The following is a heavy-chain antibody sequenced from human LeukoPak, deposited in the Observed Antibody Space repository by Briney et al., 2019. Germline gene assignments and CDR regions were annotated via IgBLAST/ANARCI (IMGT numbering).Heavy chain of an antibody. CDR2: IYYSGST. J-gene: IGHJ6*03. V-gene: IGHV4-59*01. CDR3: ARSPDYYYYYMDV. Sequence: SETLSLTCNVSGGSISNYHWSWIRQPPGKGLEWIGYIYYSGSTNYNPSLKSRVTISEDTSKNQFSLKLSSVTAADTAVYYCARSPDYYYYYMDVWGKGTTVTVSS. CDR1: GGSISNYH.